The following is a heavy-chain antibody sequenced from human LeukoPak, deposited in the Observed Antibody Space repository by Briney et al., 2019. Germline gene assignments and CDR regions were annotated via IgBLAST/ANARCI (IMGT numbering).Heavy chain of an antibody. CDR1: GGTFSSYA. Sequence: ASVKVSCNASGGTFSSYAISWVRQAPGQGLEWMGGIIPIFGTANYAQKFQGRVTITADESTSTAYMELSSLRSEDTAVYYCARAGGAAFYYYYMDVWGKGTTVTISS. CDR3: ARAGGAAFYYYYMDV. J-gene: IGHJ6*03. CDR2: IIPIFGTA. D-gene: IGHD4-23*01. V-gene: IGHV1-69*13.